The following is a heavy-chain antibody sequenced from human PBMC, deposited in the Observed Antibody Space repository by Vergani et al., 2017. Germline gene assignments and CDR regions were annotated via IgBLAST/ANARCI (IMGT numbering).Heavy chain of an antibody. CDR1: GFTFSSYG. Sequence: QVQLVESGGGVVQPGRSLRLSCAASGFTFSSYGMHWVRQAPGKGLEGVAVISYDGSNKYYADSVKGRFTISRDNSKNTLYLQMNSLRAEDTAVYYCARDRSRLYYFDYWGQGTLVTVSS. CDR2: ISYDGSNK. J-gene: IGHJ4*02. D-gene: IGHD1-26*01. CDR3: ARDRSRLYYFDY. V-gene: IGHV3-30*03.